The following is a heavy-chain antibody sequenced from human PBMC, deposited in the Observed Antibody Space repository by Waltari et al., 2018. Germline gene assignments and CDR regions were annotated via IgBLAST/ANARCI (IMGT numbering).Heavy chain of an antibody. D-gene: IGHD5-18*01. CDR3: AKAFRIQLWSLCDY. CDR1: GFTFSSYA. Sequence: EVQLLESGGGLVQPGGSLRLSCAASGFTFSSYAMSWVRQAPGKGLEWVSAISGRGGSTYYADSVKGRFTISRDNSKNTLYLQMNSLGAEDTAVYYCAKAFRIQLWSLCDYWGQGTLVTVSS. CDR2: ISGRGGST. V-gene: IGHV3-23*01. J-gene: IGHJ4*02.